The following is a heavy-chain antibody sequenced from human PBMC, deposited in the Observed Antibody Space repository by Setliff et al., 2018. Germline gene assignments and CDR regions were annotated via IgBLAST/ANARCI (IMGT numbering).Heavy chain of an antibody. CDR3: VRWAGGFEGVHAFDP. V-gene: IGHV1-2*02. Sequence: GASVKVSCKTSGYTFTAYHVNWVRQVPGQGPEWMGWVNPNTGGANYAQRFQGRVTMTSDTSMRAAYMELSRLRSDDTAVYYCVRWAGGFEGVHAFDPWGQGTMVTVSS. CDR1: GYTFTAYH. J-gene: IGHJ3*01. CDR2: VNPNTGGA. D-gene: IGHD3-10*01.